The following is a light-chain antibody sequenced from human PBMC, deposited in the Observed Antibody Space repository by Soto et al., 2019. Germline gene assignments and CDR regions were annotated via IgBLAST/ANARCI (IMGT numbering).Light chain of an antibody. CDR3: MQGTRWPWT. CDR2: EVS. V-gene: IGKV2-30*02. J-gene: IGKJ1*01. Sequence: DVVMTQSPLSLPVTLGQPASVSCRSSQSLIHSDGNTYLSWFQQRPGQSPRRLIYEVSDRDSGVPDRFTGSGPGTDFTLKISRVEAEDVGVYYCMQGTRWPWTFGQGTEVEIK. CDR1: QSLIHSDGNTY.